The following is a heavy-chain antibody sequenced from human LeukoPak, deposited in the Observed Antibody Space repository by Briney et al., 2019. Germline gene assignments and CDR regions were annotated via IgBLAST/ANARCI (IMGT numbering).Heavy chain of an antibody. CDR2: ISSSSSSYI. D-gene: IGHD3-22*01. CDR1: GFTFSSYS. J-gene: IGHJ4*02. CDR3: ARECCYDSSGYYCY. V-gene: IGHV3-21*06. Sequence: GGSLRLSCAASGFTFSSYSMNWVRQAPGKGLEWVSSISSSSSSYIYYADSVKGRFTISRDNAKNSLYLQMNSLRAEDTAVYYCARECCYDSSGYYCYWGQGTLVTVSS.